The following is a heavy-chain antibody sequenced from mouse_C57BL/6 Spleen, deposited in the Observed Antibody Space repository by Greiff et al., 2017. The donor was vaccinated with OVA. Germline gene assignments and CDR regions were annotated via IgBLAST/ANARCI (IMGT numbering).Heavy chain of an antibody. CDR2: ISLKSDNYAT. J-gene: IGHJ1*03. CDR3: TACGYYSYGYFDV. D-gene: IGHD2-3*01. CDR1: GFTFSNYW. V-gene: IGHV6-3*01. Sequence: EVKLVESGGGLVQPGGSMKLSCVASGFTFSNYWMNWVRQSPEKGLEWVAQISLKSDNYATHYAESVKGRFTISRDDSKRSVYLQMNNLRAEDTGIYYCTACGYYSYGYFDVGGTGTTVTVSS.